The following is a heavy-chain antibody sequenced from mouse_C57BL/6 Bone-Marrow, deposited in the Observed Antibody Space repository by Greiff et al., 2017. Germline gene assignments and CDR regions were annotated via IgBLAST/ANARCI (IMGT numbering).Heavy chain of an antibody. V-gene: IGHV1-81*01. J-gene: IGHJ2*01. CDR3: ARGGPITTVVEYYFDY. CDR2: IYPRSGNT. CDR1: GYTFTSYG. D-gene: IGHD1-1*01. Sequence: QVQLQQSGAELARPGASVKLSCKASGYTFTSYGISWVKQRTGQGLEWIVEIYPRSGNTYYNEKFKGKATLTADKSSSTAYMELRSLTSKDSAVYFCARGGPITTVVEYYFDYWGQGTTLTVSS.